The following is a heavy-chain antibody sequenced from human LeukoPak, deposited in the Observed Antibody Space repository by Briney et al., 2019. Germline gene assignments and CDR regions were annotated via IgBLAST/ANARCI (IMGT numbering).Heavy chain of an antibody. CDR1: GGSISSYY. J-gene: IGHJ3*02. CDR2: IYYSGST. Sequence: SETLSLTCTVSGGSISSYYWSWIRQPPGKGLEWIGYIYYSGSTNYNPSLKSRVTISVDTSKNQFSLKLSSVTAADTAVYYCARAPITIFGVVITRGAFDIWGQGTMVTVSS. V-gene: IGHV4-59*12. D-gene: IGHD3-3*01. CDR3: ARAPITIFGVVITRGAFDI.